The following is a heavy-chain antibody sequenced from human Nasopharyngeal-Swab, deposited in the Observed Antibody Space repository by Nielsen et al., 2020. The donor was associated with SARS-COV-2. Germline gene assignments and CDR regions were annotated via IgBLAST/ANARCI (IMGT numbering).Heavy chain of an antibody. V-gene: IGHV3-48*04. CDR2: LSSSGSIE. J-gene: IGHJ3*02. CDR3: VRDGALIQLWLLPHALDI. D-gene: IGHD5-18*01. Sequence: GGSLRLSCEASGFTFGSYTMNWVRQAPGKGLKWGSFLSSSGSIESYADSVKGRFTISRDNANNSLYLQMNSLRADDTAVYYCVRDGALIQLWLLPHALDIWGQGTLVTVSS. CDR1: GFTFGSYT.